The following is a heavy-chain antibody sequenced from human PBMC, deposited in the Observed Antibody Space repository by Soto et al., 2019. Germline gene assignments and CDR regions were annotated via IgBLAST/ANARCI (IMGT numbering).Heavy chain of an antibody. J-gene: IGHJ4*02. CDR2: IYYSGST. CDR1: GGSISSGGYY. V-gene: IGHV4-31*03. D-gene: IGHD5-12*01. CDR3: ARESSQDGYDGSIDY. Sequence: HVQLQESGPGLVKPSQTLSLTCTVSGGSISSGGYYWSWIRQHPGKGLEWIGYIYYSGSTYYNPSLKSRVTISVDTSKNQFSLKLSSVTAADTAVYYCARESSQDGYDGSIDYWGQGTLVTVSS.